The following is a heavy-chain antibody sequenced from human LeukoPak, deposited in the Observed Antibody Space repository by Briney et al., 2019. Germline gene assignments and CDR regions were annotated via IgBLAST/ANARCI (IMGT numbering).Heavy chain of an antibody. J-gene: IGHJ4*02. CDR3: AREGPRGNSQFDY. CDR1: GFTFSSYG. V-gene: IGHV3-33*08. D-gene: IGHD2/OR15-2a*01. CDR2: IWYDGSNK. Sequence: GGSLRLSCAASGFTFSSYGMHWVRQAPGKGLEWVALIWYDGSNKYYTDSVKGRLTISRDNSKNTLYLQMNSLRAEDTAVYYCAREGPRGNSQFDYWGQGTPVTVSS.